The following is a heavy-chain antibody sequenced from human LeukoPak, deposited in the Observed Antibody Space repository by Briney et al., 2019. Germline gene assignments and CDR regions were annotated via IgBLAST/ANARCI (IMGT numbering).Heavy chain of an antibody. CDR2: IIPIFGTA. D-gene: IGHD1-14*01. CDR3: AREPGSNARLVYFDY. Sequence: GASVKVSCKASGGTFSSYAISWVRQAPGQGLEWMGRIIPIFGTAKYAQKFQGRVTITTDESTSTAYMELSSLRSEDTAVYYCAREPGSNARLVYFDYWGQGTLVTVSS. J-gene: IGHJ4*02. CDR1: GGTFSSYA. V-gene: IGHV1-69*05.